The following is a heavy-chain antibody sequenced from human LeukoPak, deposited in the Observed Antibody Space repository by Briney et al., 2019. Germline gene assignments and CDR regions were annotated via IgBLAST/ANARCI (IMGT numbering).Heavy chain of an antibody. J-gene: IGHJ5*02. V-gene: IGHV4-39*07. CDR3: ARTQLIENWFDP. CDR1: GGSISSSSYC. CDR2: IYYSGST. D-gene: IGHD1-1*01. Sequence: SETLSLTCTVSGGSISSSSYCWGWIRQPPGKGLEWIGSIYYSGSTYYNPSLKSRVTISVDTSKNQFSLKLSSVTAADTAVYYCARTQLIENWFDPWGQGTLVTVSS.